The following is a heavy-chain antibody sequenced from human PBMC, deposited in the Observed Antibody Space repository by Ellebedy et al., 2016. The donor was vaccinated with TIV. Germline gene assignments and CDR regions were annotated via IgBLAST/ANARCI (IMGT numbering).Heavy chain of an antibody. V-gene: IGHV4-34*01. CDR3: ARRAGATGYDYVWGSYRKGSYFDY. Sequence: SETLSLTCAVYGGSFSGYYWSWIRQPPGKGLEWIGEINHSGSTNYNPSLKSRVTISVDTSKNQFSLKLSSVTAADTAVYYCARRAGATGYDYVWGSYRKGSYFDYWGQGTLVTVSS. CDR2: INHSGST. J-gene: IGHJ4*02. D-gene: IGHD3-16*02. CDR1: GGSFSGYY.